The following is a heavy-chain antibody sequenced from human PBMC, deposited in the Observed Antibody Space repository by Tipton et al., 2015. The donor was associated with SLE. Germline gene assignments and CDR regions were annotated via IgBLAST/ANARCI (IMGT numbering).Heavy chain of an antibody. Sequence: TLSLTCTVSGGSISAYYWSWIRQPAGKGMEWIGRIYSSGNTNYNPPLKSRVTLSVDTSKHQFSMRLTSVTAADTAVYFCAREDVGFCNGGSCPYYFDFWGQGKLVTVSS. D-gene: IGHD2-15*01. CDR3: AREDVGFCNGGSCPYYFDF. CDR2: IYSSGNT. CDR1: GGSISAYY. J-gene: IGHJ4*02. V-gene: IGHV4-4*07.